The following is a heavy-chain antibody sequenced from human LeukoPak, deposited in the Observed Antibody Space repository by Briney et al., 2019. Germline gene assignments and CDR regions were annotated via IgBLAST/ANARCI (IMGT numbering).Heavy chain of an antibody. J-gene: IGHJ6*03. CDR2: IYYSGNT. D-gene: IGHD3-10*01. CDR1: GGSISNYY. Sequence: SETLSLTCTVSGGSISNYYWGWIRQAPGKGLEWIGSIYYSGNTYYNSSLKSRVTISRDTSRNQFSLNMFSVTAADTAMYYCARDRRVTMVRGVIITSDYYYYMDVWVKGTTVTISS. V-gene: IGHV4-39*07. CDR3: ARDRRVTMVRGVIITSDYYYYMDV.